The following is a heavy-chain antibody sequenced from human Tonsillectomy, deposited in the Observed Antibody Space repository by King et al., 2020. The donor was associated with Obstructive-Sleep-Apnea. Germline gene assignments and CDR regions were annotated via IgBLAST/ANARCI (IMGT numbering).Heavy chain of an antibody. CDR1: GGSISRGGYY. J-gene: IGHJ5*02. V-gene: IGHV4-31*03. CDR2: IYYIGST. CDR3: ARAGGVGATGGNWFDP. D-gene: IGHD1-26*01. Sequence: QLQESGPGLVKPSQTLSLTCTVSGGSISRGGYYWSWIRQHPGKGLELIGYIYYIGSTYYNPSLKTRVTISVDTSKNQFSLKLSSVTAADTAVYYCARAGGVGATGGNWFDPWGQGTLVTVSS.